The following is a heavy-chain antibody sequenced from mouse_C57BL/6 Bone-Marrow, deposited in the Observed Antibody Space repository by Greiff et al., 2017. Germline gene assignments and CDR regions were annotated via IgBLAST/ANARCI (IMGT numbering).Heavy chain of an antibody. J-gene: IGHJ2*01. CDR2: IWRGGST. Sequence: VQLQESGPGLVQPSQSLSITCTVSGFSLTSYGVHWVRQSPGKGLEWLGVIWRGGSTDYNAAFMSRLSIHKDNSKSQVFFKMNSLQADDTAIYYCAKRPYYYGSNFDYWGQGTTLTVSS. CDR3: AKRPYYYGSNFDY. CDR1: GFSLTSYG. V-gene: IGHV2-5*01. D-gene: IGHD1-1*01.